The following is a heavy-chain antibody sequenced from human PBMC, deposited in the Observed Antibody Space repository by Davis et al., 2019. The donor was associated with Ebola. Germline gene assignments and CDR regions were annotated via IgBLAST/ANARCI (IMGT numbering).Heavy chain of an antibody. J-gene: IGHJ1*01. CDR2: IYYGGTT. Sequence: PSETLSLTCTVSGDSINSGSYYWGWIRQPPGKGLEWIGCIYYGGTTYYNPSLKTRVILSVDTSNNQFTLTLRSVTAPDTAVYYGARDYGDYRYCLHWGQGKRVTVAS. CDR1: GDSINSGSYY. V-gene: IGHV4-39*02. D-gene: IGHD4-17*01. CDR3: ARDYGDYRYCLH.